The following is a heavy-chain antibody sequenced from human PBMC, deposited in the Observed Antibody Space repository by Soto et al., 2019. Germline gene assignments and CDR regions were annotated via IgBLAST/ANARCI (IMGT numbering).Heavy chain of an antibody. CDR3: ARAAAAMGARWFDP. J-gene: IGHJ5*02. D-gene: IGHD2-2*01. CDR2: INHSGST. Sequence: SETLSLTCTVSGGSISGYYGSWIRQPPGKGLEWIGEINHSGSTNYNPSLKSRVTISVDTSKNQFSLKLSSVTAADTAVYYCARAAAAMGARWFDPWGQGTLVTVSS. V-gene: IGHV4-34*01. CDR1: GGSISGYY.